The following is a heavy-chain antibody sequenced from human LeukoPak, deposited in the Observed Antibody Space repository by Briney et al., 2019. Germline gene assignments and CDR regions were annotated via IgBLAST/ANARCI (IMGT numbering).Heavy chain of an antibody. Sequence: ASVKVSCKASGYTFASYYMHWVRQAPGQGLEWMGIINPSGGSTSYAQKFQGRVTMTRDTSTSTVYMELSSLRSEDTAVYYCARDVSGYAFDYWGQGTLVTVSS. D-gene: IGHD5-12*01. J-gene: IGHJ4*02. CDR1: GYTFASYY. CDR3: ARDVSGYAFDY. CDR2: INPSGGST. V-gene: IGHV1-46*01.